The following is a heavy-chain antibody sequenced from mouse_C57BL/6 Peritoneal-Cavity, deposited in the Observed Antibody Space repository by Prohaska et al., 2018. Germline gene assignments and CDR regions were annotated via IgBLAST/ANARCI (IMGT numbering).Heavy chain of an antibody. V-gene: IGHV5-6*01. Sequence: EVQLVESGGDLVKPGGSLKLSCAASGFTFSSYGMSWVRQTPDKRLEWVATISSGGSYTYYPDSVKGRFTISRDNAKNTLYLQMSSLKSEDTAMYYCARPYSNYDYAMDYWGQGTSVTVSS. D-gene: IGHD2-5*01. CDR1: GFTFSSYG. CDR3: ARPYSNYDYAMDY. CDR2: ISSGGSYT. J-gene: IGHJ4*01.